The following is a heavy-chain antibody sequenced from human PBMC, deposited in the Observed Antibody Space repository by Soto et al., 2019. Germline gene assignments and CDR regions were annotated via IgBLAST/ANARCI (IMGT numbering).Heavy chain of an antibody. D-gene: IGHD2-2*01. CDR1: GFTFSDYA. CDR3: ARDDILVIPGGSYNYGMDV. CDR2: VAYDGRSK. J-gene: IGHJ6*02. Sequence: QVQLVESGGGVVQPGRSPRLSCAASGFTFSDYAMHWVRQAPGKGLEWVAVVAYDGRSKYYADSVKGRFTISRDNSRTTVYLQMNSLRDEDTAMYYCARDDILVIPGGSYNYGMDVWSHGTTVTVSS. V-gene: IGHV3-30*04.